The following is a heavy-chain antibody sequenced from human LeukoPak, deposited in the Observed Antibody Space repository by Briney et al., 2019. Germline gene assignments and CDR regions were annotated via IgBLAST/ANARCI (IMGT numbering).Heavy chain of an antibody. J-gene: IGHJ3*02. CDR2: INHSGST. CDR3: ARGGRFLETARRAFDI. Sequence: SETLSLTCAVYGRSFSGYYWSWIRHPPGKGLEWIGEINHSGSTNYNPSLKSQDTISVDTTKNQFSLMLSSVTAADTAVYYCARGGRFLETARRAFDIWGQGTRVTVSS. D-gene: IGHD5-18*01. CDR1: GRSFSGYY. V-gene: IGHV4-34*01.